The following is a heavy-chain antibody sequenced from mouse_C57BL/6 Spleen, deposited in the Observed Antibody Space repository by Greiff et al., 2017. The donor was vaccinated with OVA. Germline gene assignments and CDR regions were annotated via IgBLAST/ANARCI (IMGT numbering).Heavy chain of an antibody. CDR3: ARSTTVEDMDY. V-gene: IGHV3-8*01. J-gene: IGHJ4*01. Sequence: EVQLAESGPGLAKPSQTLSLTCSVTGYSITSAYWNCIQKFKGNKLQYMGYISYSGSTYYNPSLKSRISITRDTSKNQYYLQLNYVTTKDTATYYCARSTTVEDMDYWGQRTSGTVAS. D-gene: IGHD1-1*01. CDR1: GYSITSAY. CDR2: ISYSGST.